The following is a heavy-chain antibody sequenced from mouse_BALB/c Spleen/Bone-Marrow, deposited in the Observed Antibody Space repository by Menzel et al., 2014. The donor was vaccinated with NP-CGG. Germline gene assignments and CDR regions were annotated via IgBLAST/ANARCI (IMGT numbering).Heavy chain of an antibody. V-gene: IGHV1-5*01. Sequence: EVQLQQSGTVLARPGASVKMSCKASGYTFTSYWMHWVKQRPGQGLEWIGAIYPGNSDTSYNQKFKGKAKLTAVTSTCTAYMELSSLTNEDSAVYYCTHDYDYYAMNYWGQGTSVTVSS. D-gene: IGHD2-4*01. CDR2: IYPGNSDT. CDR3: THDYDYYAMNY. J-gene: IGHJ4*01. CDR1: GYTFTSYW.